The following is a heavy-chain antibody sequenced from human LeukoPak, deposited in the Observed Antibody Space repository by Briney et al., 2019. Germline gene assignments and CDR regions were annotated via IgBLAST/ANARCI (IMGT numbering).Heavy chain of an antibody. CDR3: ARPYYYDSSGTTFDY. V-gene: IGHV1-2*02. D-gene: IGHD3-22*01. CDR1: GYTFTGYY. J-gene: IGHJ4*02. Sequence: ASVTVSFKASGYTFTGYYMHWVRQAPGQGLEWMGWINPNSGGTNYAQKFQGRVTMTRDTSISTAYMELSRLRSDDTAVYYCARPYYYDSSGTTFDYWGQGTLVTVSS. CDR2: INPNSGGT.